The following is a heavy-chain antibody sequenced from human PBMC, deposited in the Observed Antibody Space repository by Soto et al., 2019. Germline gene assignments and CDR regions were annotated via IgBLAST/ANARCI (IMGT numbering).Heavy chain of an antibody. CDR3: TRHVADY. CDR2: IRSKANNYAT. Sequence: EVQLVESGGGLVQPGGSLKLSCAASGFTFSASAMHWVRQASGKGLEWVGRIRSKANNYATAYAASVTGRFTISRDDSKNTAYLQMDSLKTEYTAVYYCTRHVADYWGQGTLVTVSS. V-gene: IGHV3-73*01. CDR1: GFTFSASA. D-gene: IGHD2-21*01. J-gene: IGHJ4*02.